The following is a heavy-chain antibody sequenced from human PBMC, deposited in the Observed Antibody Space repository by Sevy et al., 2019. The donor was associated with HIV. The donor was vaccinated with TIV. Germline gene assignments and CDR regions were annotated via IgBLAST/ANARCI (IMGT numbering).Heavy chain of an antibody. CDR1: GFTFSAYS. CDR2: ISSSSGTI. D-gene: IGHD2-21*01. J-gene: IGHJ5*01. Sequence: GGSLRLSCAASGFTFSAYSMNWVRQAPGKGLEWVSYISSSSGTIYYADSVKGQFTISRDNAKSSLYLQMNGLRAEDTAEYYCARAGGDCYSKNECWFVSWGQGTLVTVSS. V-gene: IGHV3-48*01. CDR3: ARAGGDCYSKNECWFVS.